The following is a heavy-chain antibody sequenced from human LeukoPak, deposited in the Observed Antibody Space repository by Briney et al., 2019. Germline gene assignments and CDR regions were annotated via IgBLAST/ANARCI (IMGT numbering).Heavy chain of an antibody. D-gene: IGHD2-8*01. CDR2: ISSSGSTI. CDR1: GFTFSSYE. Sequence: GGSLRLSCAASGFTFSSYEMNWVRQAPGKGLEWVSYISSSGSTIYYADSVKGRFTISRDNAKNSLYLQMNSLRAEDTAVYYCARGPAQYCTNGVCYPYFDYWGQGTLVTVSS. V-gene: IGHV3-48*03. J-gene: IGHJ4*02. CDR3: ARGPAQYCTNGVCYPYFDY.